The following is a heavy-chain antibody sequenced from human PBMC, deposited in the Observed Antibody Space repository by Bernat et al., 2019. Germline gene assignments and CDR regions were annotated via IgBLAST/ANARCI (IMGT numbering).Heavy chain of an antibody. CDR1: GYTFTGYY. D-gene: IGHD2-15*01. V-gene: IGHV1-18*04. J-gene: IGHJ2*01. Sequence: QVQLVQSGAEVKKPGASVKVSCKASGYTFTGYYMHWVRQAPGQGLEWMGWISAYNGNTNYAQKLQGRVTMTTDTSTSTAYMELRSLRSDDTAVYYCARPHRGSGRDWYFDLWGRGTLVTVSS. CDR3: ARPHRGSGRDWYFDL. CDR2: ISAYNGNT.